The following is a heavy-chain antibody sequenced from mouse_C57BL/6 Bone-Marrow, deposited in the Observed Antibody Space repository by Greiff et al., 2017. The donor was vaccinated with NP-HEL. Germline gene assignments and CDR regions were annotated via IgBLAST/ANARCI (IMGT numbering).Heavy chain of an antibody. CDR2: ISSGGSYT. D-gene: IGHD2-3*01. J-gene: IGHJ2*01. CDR1: GFTFSSYG. CDR3: ARHRWLLRRYFDY. Sequence: EVKLVESGGDLVKPGGSLKLSCAASGFTFSSYGMSWVRQTPDQRLEWVATISSGGSYTYYPDRVKGRFTISRDNAKNTLYLQMSSLKSEDTAMYYCARHRWLLRRYFDYWGQGTTLTVSS. V-gene: IGHV5-6*01.